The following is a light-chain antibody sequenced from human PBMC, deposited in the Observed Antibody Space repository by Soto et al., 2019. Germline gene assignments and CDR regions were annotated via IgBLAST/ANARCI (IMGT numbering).Light chain of an antibody. V-gene: IGKV3-20*01. CDR1: QSVSSSY. Sequence: EIVLTQSPGTLSLSPGERATLSCRASQSVSSSYLAWYQQKPGQAPRLLIYGASSRATGIPDRFRGSGSGTDFTLTISRLEPEDFAVYYCQQYGSSPTWTFGQETKVEIK. J-gene: IGKJ1*01. CDR2: GAS. CDR3: QQYGSSPTWT.